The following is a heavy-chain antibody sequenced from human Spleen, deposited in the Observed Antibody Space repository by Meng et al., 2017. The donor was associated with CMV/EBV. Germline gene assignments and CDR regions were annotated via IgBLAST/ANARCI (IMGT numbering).Heavy chain of an antibody. V-gene: IGHV3-30*02. D-gene: IGHD1-26*01. J-gene: IGHJ4*02. CDR3: AKEDDSGSFGGVDY. CDR1: GFTFSRYG. Sequence: GESLKISCAASGFTFSRYGMHWVRQAPGKGLEWVAFIRYDGSNKYFADSVKGRFTISRGNSKDTLYLQMNSLRTEDTAVYFCAKEDDSGSFGGVDYWGQGTLVTVSS. CDR2: IRYDGSNK.